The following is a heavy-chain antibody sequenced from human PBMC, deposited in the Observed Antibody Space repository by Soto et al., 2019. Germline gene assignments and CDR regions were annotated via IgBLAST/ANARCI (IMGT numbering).Heavy chain of an antibody. J-gene: IGHJ4*02. CDR3: AGDIGFDIDY. CDR2: IYSKAGTI. Sequence: QVQLVQSGAEVQKPGASVKVSCKTSGYTFNDFGITWVRQAPGLGLEWLGWIYSKAGTINFAPKFQTRVIMTTDTSPSTACIVLTSLTFVDSAVSFCAGDIGFDIDYWGQGTLVTVS. CDR1: GYTFNDFG. D-gene: IGHD2-15*01. V-gene: IGHV1-18*01.